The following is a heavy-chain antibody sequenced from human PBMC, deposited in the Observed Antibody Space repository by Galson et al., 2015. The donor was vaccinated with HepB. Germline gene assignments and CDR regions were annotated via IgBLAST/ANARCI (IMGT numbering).Heavy chain of an antibody. D-gene: IGHD3-22*01. V-gene: IGHV1-24*01. J-gene: IGHJ4*02. CDR3: TSHANYVTSGNYYFDF. CDR1: GYSVSEVS. Sequence: SVKVSCKVSGYSVSEVSMHWVRQAPGEGLEWLGGFNPEDGEVIYAQRFKGRVTMTEDSSRDTAYMELSSLRSEDTAIYYCTSHANYVTSGNYYFDFWGQGPLVTVSS. CDR2: FNPEDGEV.